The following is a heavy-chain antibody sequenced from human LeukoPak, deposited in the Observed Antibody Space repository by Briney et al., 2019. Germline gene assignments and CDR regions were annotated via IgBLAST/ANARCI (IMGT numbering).Heavy chain of an antibody. Sequence: GGSLRLSCAASGFTFSSYWRHWVRQAPGKGLVWVSRINSDGSSTSYADSVKGRFTISRDNAKNTLYLQMNSLRAEDTAVYYCAGDRRGYSYGLFDYWGQGTLVPVSS. V-gene: IGHV3-74*01. D-gene: IGHD5-18*01. CDR3: AGDRRGYSYGLFDY. CDR2: INSDGSST. CDR1: GFTFSSYW. J-gene: IGHJ4*02.